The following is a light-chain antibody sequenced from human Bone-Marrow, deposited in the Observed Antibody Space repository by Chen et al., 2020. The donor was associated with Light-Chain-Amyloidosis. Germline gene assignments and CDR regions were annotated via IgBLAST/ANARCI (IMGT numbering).Light chain of an antibody. J-gene: IGLJ2*01. CDR1: DLPTKY. V-gene: IGLV3-25*03. CDR2: RDT. Sequence: SYELTQPPSVSVSPGQTARITCSGDDLPTKYAYWYQQKPGQAPVLVIHRDTERPSGISERFSGSSSGTTAPLTISGVQAEAEADYHCQSADSSGTYEVIFGGGTKLTVL. CDR3: QSADSSGTYEVI.